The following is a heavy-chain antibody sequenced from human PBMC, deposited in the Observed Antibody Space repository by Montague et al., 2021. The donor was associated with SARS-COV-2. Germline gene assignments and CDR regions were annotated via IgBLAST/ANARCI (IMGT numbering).Heavy chain of an antibody. CDR3: ASGIYPSGSYYNRYYYGLNI. V-gene: IGHV4-34*01. CDR1: GGSLSGYY. D-gene: IGHD3-10*01. J-gene: IGHJ6*02. CDR2: INHSANT. Sequence: SETLSLTCAVSGGSLSGYYWSWIRQPPEKGLEWIGEINHSANTKYNPSLKSPVTISIDTSKNQFSLKMTSVTAADTATYYCASGIYPSGSYYNRYYYGLNIWGPGTTVNVSS.